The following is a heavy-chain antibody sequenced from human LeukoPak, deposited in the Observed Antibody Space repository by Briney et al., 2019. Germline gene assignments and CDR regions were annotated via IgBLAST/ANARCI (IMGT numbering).Heavy chain of an antibody. Sequence: KPSETLSLTCTVSGGSISSYYWSWIRQPPGKGLEWIGYIYYSGSTNYNPSLKSRVTISVDTSKNQFSLKLSSVTAADTAVYYCARAPEPYSSGWYGEGYYFDYWGQGTLVTVSS. J-gene: IGHJ4*02. V-gene: IGHV4-59*01. D-gene: IGHD6-19*01. CDR3: ARAPEPYSSGWYGEGYYFDY. CDR1: GGSISSYY. CDR2: IYYSGST.